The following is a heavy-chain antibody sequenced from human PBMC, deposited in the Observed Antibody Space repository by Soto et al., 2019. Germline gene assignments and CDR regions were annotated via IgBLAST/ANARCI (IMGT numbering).Heavy chain of an antibody. CDR3: AREAWGRNFDF. Sequence: PSESLSLTGNVSGDSITTDGYSWSWIRQPPGNGLECIVYIYHTGTAYYNPSLKSRVTLSVDRSKNQFSLSLSAMNAAEPDVYYCAREAWGRNFDFWGHGTLVTVSS. J-gene: IGHJ4*01. CDR2: IYHTGTA. CDR1: GDSITTDGYS. V-gene: IGHV4-30-2*01. D-gene: IGHD3-16*01.